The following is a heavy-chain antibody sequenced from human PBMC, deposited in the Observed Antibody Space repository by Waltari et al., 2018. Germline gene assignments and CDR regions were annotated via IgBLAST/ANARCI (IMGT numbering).Heavy chain of an antibody. V-gene: IGHV3-23*01. CDR1: GFTFSSYA. CDR3: AKEINHWNYFDY. D-gene: IGHD1-1*01. Sequence: EVQLLESGGGLVQPGGSLRLSCAASGFTFSSYAVSWVRQAPGKGLECVSAISGRDGSTYYADAVKGRFTISRDNSKNTLYLQMNSLRAEDTAVYYCAKEINHWNYFDYWGQGTLVTVSS. CDR2: ISGRDGST. J-gene: IGHJ4*02.